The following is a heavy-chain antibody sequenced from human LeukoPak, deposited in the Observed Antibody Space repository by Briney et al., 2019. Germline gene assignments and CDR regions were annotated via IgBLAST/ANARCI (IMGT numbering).Heavy chain of an antibody. D-gene: IGHD3-10*01. CDR3: ALDYSGSGSYYRDY. CDR1: GITVSSNF. Sequence: PGGSLRLSCAASGITVSSNFMYWVRQAPGKGLQCVSVLFTDNSAYYADSVKGRFTISRDNSNDTLYLQMDSLRVEDTAVYYCALDYSGSGSYYRDYWGQGMMVTVSS. CDR2: LFTDNSA. V-gene: IGHV3-66*01. J-gene: IGHJ4*02.